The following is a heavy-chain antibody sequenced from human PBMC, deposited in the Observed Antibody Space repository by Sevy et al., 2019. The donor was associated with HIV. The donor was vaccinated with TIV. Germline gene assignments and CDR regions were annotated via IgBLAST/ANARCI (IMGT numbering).Heavy chain of an antibody. CDR2: IHHSVST. Sequence: SETLSLTCAVSGGSISTNNWWSWVRQSPGEGLEWIGEIHHSVSTNYNPSLKSRVTMSVDKSKNQFSLKLTSVTAADTAVYYCARDLNDFWSGPLDVWGQGTTVTVSS. D-gene: IGHD3-3*01. J-gene: IGHJ6*02. CDR1: GGSISTNNW. V-gene: IGHV4-4*02. CDR3: ARDLNDFWSGPLDV.